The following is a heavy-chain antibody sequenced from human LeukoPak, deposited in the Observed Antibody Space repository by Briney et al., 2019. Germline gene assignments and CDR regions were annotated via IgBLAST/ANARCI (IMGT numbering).Heavy chain of an antibody. D-gene: IGHD1-26*01. Sequence: SETLSLTCTVSGGSISNNNYYWGWIRQPPGKGLEWIGSIFYSGSTYYNPSLKSRVTISVDTSKNQFSLKLSSVTAADTAVYYCARASGSRTGSAFDIWGQGTMVTVSS. CDR3: ARASGSRTGSAFDI. J-gene: IGHJ3*02. CDR1: GGSISNNNYY. V-gene: IGHV4-39*07. CDR2: IFYSGST.